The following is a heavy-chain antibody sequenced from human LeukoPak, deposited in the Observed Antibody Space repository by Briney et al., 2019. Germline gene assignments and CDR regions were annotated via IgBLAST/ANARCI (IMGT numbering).Heavy chain of an antibody. V-gene: IGHV1-18*01. CDR2: ISAYNGNT. Sequence: GASVKVSCKASGYTFTSYGISWVRQAPGQGLEWMGWISAYNGNTNYAQKFQGRVTVTTDTATNTAYMELRNLTSNDTAVYYCARDGMQLWLRGYFDLWGRGTLVTVSS. CDR1: GYTFTSYG. D-gene: IGHD5-18*01. CDR3: ARDGMQLWLRGYFDL. J-gene: IGHJ2*01.